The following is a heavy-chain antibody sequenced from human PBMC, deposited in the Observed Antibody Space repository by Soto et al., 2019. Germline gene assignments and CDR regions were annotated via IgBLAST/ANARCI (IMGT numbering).Heavy chain of an antibody. CDR1: GGSISNYY. D-gene: IGHD3-3*01. CDR3: ARGHYDFWSGYFATIDY. Sequence: QVQLQESGPGLVKPSETLSLTCTVSGGSISNYYWSWIRQPPGKGLEWMGYIHYSGSTKYNPSLKSRVTISADTSKNQFSLKLSSVTAADTAVYYCARGHYDFWSGYFATIDYWGQGTLVTVS. J-gene: IGHJ4*02. V-gene: IGHV4-59*08. CDR2: IHYSGST.